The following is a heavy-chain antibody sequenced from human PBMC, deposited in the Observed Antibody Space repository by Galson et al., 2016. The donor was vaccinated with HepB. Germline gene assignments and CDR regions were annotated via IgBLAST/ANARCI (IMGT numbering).Heavy chain of an antibody. Sequence: SLRLSCAASGFTFSSYEMNWVRQAPGKGLEWVSYISSSGSTINYADSVKGRFTISRYNAKNSLYLQMNSLRAEDTAVYYCARDRSSWRLYYYYGMDVWGQGTTVTVSS. CDR2: ISSSGSTI. D-gene: IGHD6-13*01. V-gene: IGHV3-48*03. CDR3: ARDRSSWRLYYYYGMDV. J-gene: IGHJ6*02. CDR1: GFTFSSYE.